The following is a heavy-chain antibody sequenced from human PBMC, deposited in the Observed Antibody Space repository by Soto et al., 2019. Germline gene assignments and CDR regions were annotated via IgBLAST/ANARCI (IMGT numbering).Heavy chain of an antibody. D-gene: IGHD2-21*02. J-gene: IGHJ3*02. Sequence: SETLSLTCTVSGGSISSGGYYWSWIRQHPGKGLEWIGYIYYSGSTYYNPSLKSRVTISVDTSKNQFSLKLSSVTAADTAVYYCARDRLYCGGDCSDDAFDIWGQGTMVTVSS. CDR2: IYYSGST. V-gene: IGHV4-31*03. CDR1: GGSISSGGYY. CDR3: ARDRLYCGGDCSDDAFDI.